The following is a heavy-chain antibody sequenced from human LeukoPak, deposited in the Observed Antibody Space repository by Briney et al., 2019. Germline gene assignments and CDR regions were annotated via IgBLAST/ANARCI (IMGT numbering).Heavy chain of an antibody. D-gene: IGHD3-22*01. CDR2: ISSSGSTI. J-gene: IGHJ6*03. CDR3: ARVGSSGYGSYYYYYMDV. V-gene: IGHV3-48*03. CDR1: GFTFSSYE. Sequence: QPGGSLRLSCAASGFTFSSYEMNWVRQAPGKGLEWVSYISSSGSTIYYADSVKGRFTISRDNAKNSLYLQMNSLRAEDTAVYYCARVGSSGYGSYYYYYMDVWGKGTTVTISS.